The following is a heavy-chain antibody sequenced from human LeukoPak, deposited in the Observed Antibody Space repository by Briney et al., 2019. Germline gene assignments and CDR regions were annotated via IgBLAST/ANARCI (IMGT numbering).Heavy chain of an antibody. V-gene: IGHV4-30-4*01. CDR3: ARVRAATNDAFDI. J-gene: IGHJ3*02. CDR1: GGSISSGDYY. Sequence: PSETLSLTCTVSGGSISSGDYYWSWIRQPPGKGLEWIGYIYYSGSTYYNPSLKSRVTISVDTSKNQFSLKLSSVTAADTAVYYCARVRAATNDAFDIWGQGTMVAVSS. CDR2: IYYSGST. D-gene: IGHD4-17*01.